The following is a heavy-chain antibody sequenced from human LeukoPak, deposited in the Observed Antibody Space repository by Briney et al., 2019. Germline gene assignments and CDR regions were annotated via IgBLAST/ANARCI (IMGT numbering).Heavy chain of an antibody. D-gene: IGHD3-10*01. J-gene: IGHJ4*02. CDR2: IYSDGST. V-gene: IGHV3-53*01. CDR1: GFTVSGNY. CDR3: ASGEWPQNY. Sequence: GGSLRLSCAASGFTVSGNYMTWVRQAPGKGLEWVSLIYSDGSTFYADSVKGRFTISRDDSNNTLYLQMNSLRAEDTAGYYCASGEWPQNYWGQGTLVTVSS.